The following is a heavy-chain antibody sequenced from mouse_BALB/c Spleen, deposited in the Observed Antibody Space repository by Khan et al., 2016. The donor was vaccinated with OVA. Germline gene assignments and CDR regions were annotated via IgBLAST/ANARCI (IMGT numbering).Heavy chain of an antibody. J-gene: IGHJ2*01. D-gene: IGHD1-3*01. CDR1: GFSLTSYG. Sequence: VQLLETGPGLVAPSQSLSITCTVSGFSLTSYGVHWVRQPPGKGLEWLGVIWAGGSTNYNSAFMSRLSISKDNSKSQVFLKMNSLQTYDTAMYYCARLEDIWGQGTTLTVSS. V-gene: IGHV2-9*02. CDR2: IWAGGST. CDR3: ARLEDI.